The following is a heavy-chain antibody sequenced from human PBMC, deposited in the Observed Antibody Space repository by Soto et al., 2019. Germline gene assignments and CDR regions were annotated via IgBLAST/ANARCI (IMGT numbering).Heavy chain of an antibody. Sequence: SETLSLTCIVSGASISSRSSYWGWIRQPPGKGLEWVGTFYSGSTYNNPSLKSRVTISVDTSKNQFSLKLSSVAAEDTAIYYCATTRGIAVGGSVDHWGQGTLVTRLL. CDR1: GASISSRSSY. V-gene: IGHV4-39*01. D-gene: IGHD6-13*01. J-gene: IGHJ5*02. CDR2: FYSGST. CDR3: ATTRGIAVGGSVDH.